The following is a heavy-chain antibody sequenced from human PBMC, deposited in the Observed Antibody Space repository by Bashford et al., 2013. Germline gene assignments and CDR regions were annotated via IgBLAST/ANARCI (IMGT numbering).Heavy chain of an antibody. CDR2: IYPHDSDT. CDR3: ARHSSAYSSSLGY. D-gene: IGHD6-13*01. CDR1: GYIFTTYW. Sequence: GESLKISCKGSGYIFTTYWVAWVRQMSGKGLEWIGMIYPHDSDTRYSPSFEGQVTISADMSISTAYLQWNGLKASDSANYYCARHSSAYSSSLGYWGQGTLVTVSS. J-gene: IGHJ4*02. V-gene: IGHV5-51*01.